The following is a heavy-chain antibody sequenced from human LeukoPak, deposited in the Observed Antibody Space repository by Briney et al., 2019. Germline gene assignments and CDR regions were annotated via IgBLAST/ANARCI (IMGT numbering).Heavy chain of an antibody. CDR1: GGSISSYY. Sequence: SETLSLTCTVSGGSISSYYWSWIRQPPGKGLGWIGYIYYSGSTNYNPSLKSRVTISVDTSKNQFSLKLSSVTAADTAVYYCARVSPTMIAAQLDAFDIWGQGTMVTVSS. D-gene: IGHD3-22*01. CDR2: IYYSGST. CDR3: ARVSPTMIAAQLDAFDI. V-gene: IGHV4-59*01. J-gene: IGHJ3*02.